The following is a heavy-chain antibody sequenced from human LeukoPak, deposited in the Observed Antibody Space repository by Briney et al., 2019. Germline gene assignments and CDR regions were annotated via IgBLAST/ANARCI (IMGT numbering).Heavy chain of an antibody. CDR3: ARSRCSSTSCYSYGMDV. CDR2: VYYSGST. D-gene: IGHD2-2*01. V-gene: IGHV4-59*01. CDR1: GGSTSSYY. J-gene: IGHJ6*02. Sequence: SETLSLTCTVSGGSTSSYYWSWIRQPPGKGLEWIGYVYYSGSTNYNPSLKSRVTISVDTSKNQFSLKLSSVTAADTAVYYCARSRCSSTSCYSYGMDVWGQGTTVTVSS.